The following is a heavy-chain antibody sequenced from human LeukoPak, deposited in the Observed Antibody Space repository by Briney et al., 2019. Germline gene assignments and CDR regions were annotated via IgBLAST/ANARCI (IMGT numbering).Heavy chain of an antibody. D-gene: IGHD6-19*01. V-gene: IGHV3-30*18. CDR2: ISYDGSNK. J-gene: IGHJ4*02. CDR3: AKGRIAVAGTHY. CDR1: GFTFSSYG. Sequence: GGSLRLSCAASGFTFSSYGMHWVRQAPGKGLEWVAVISYDGSNKYYADSVKGRFTISRDNSKNTLYLQMNSLRAEDTAVYYCAKGRIAVAGTHYWGQGTLVTVSS.